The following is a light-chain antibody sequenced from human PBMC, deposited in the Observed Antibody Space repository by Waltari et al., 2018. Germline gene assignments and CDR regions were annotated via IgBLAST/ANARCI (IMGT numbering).Light chain of an antibody. V-gene: IGKV1-33*01. CDR2: EAS. Sequence: DIQMTQSPSSLSASVGERVTITCQANQDIRNNLNLYQQKPGKAPNLLIFEASTLETGVPSRFSGSGFGRDFSFTISSLQSEDIATYFCQQSNNLPVTFGPGTKVHIK. CDR1: QDIRNN. CDR3: QQSNNLPVT. J-gene: IGKJ3*01.